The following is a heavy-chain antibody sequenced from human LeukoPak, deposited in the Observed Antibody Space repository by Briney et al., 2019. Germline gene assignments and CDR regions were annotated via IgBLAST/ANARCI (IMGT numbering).Heavy chain of an antibody. J-gene: IGHJ6*03. CDR2: IYYSGST. CDR3: ARHGLYSSGWYGGDYYYYMDV. CDR1: GGSISSSSYY. D-gene: IGHD6-19*01. Sequence: PSETLSLTCTVSGGSISSSSYYWGWIRQPPGKGLEWIGSIYYSGSTYYNPSLKSRVTISVDTSKNQFSLKLSSVTAADTAVYYCARHGLYSSGWYGGDYYYYMDVWGKGTTVTISS. V-gene: IGHV4-39*01.